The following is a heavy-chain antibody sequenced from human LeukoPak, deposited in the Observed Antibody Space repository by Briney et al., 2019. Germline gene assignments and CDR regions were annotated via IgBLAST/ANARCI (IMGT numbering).Heavy chain of an antibody. CDR1: GGSISIFY. D-gene: IGHD6-19*01. J-gene: IGHJ4*02. Sequence: SETLSLTCTVSGGSISIFYWSWIRQPPGKGLEWMGYVHYSGTTNYNPSLKSRVTMSVDTSKNQFSLKLKSVTAADTAVYYCARHEDAAGAGRGNYWGQGTLVTVSS. CDR3: ARHEDAAGAGRGNY. CDR2: VHYSGTT. V-gene: IGHV4-59*08.